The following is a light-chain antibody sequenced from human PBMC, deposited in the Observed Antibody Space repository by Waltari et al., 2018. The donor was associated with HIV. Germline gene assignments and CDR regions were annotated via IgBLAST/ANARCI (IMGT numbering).Light chain of an antibody. Sequence: EIVLTQSPRTLSLSPGERATLSCRASQTVTSTYLAWYQMKPGQAPRLLIYGASIRATGVPDKFSGSGAGTGVTLTSARLQPEDFAVYYCHQYGTSPQTFGQGSKVEIK. J-gene: IGKJ2*01. CDR3: HQYGTSPQT. V-gene: IGKV3-20*01. CDR1: QTVTSTY. CDR2: GAS.